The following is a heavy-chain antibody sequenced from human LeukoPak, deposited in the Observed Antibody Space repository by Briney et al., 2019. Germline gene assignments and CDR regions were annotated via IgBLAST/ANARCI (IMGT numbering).Heavy chain of an antibody. CDR1: GFTFSSYA. CDR2: ISANGDTT. J-gene: IGHJ4*02. CDR3: AKEGRIAAGTGDYFDY. D-gene: IGHD6-13*01. Sequence: GGSLRLSCAASGFTFSSYAMSWVRQAPGKGLEGVSGISANGDTTKYADSVKGRFTISRDNSKNTVFLQMNSLRADDSAVYYCAKEGRIAAGTGDYFDYWGQGTLVTVSS. V-gene: IGHV3-23*01.